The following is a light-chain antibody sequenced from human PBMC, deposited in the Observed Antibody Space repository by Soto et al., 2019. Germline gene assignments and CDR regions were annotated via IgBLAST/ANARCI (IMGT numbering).Light chain of an antibody. CDR3: CSYAGSSTLV. CDR1: SSDVGSYKF. CDR2: EGS. V-gene: IGLV2-23*01. Sequence: QSALTQPASVSGSPGQSITISCTGTSSDVGSYKFVSWYQQHPGKAPKLMIYEGSKRPSGVSNRFSGSKSCNTASLTISGLQAEDVADYYCCSYAGSSTLVFGGGTKLTVL. J-gene: IGLJ2*01.